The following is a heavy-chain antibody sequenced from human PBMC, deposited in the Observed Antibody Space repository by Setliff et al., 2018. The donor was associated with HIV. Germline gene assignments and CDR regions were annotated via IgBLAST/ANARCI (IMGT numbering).Heavy chain of an antibody. D-gene: IGHD3-16*01. CDR1: GDSISRYY. Sequence: SETLSLTCTVSGDSISRYYWNWIRQPPGKGLEWIGYFSFSADNKYNPSLQSRVAISGDTSKNQFSLTLNSLTAADTALYYCARAFIPNGAFDTWGQGTMVTVSS. J-gene: IGHJ3*02. V-gene: IGHV4-59*01. CDR2: FSFSADN. CDR3: ARAFIPNGAFDT.